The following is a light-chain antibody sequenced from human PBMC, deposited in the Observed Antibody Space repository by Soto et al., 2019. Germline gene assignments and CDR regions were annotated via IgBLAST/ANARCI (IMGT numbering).Light chain of an antibody. J-gene: IGLJ3*02. CDR1: NIGSKS. CDR3: QVWDSSSDHPGV. Sequence: SYELTQPPSVSVAPGKTARITCGGNNIGSKSGHWYQQKPGQAPVLVIYYDSDRPSGIPERFSGSNSGNTATLTISRVEAGDEADYYCQVWDSSSDHPGVFGGGTKVTVL. CDR2: YDS. V-gene: IGLV3-21*04.